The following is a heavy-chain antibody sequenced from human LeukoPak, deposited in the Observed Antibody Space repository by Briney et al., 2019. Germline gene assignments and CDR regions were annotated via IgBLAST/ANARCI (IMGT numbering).Heavy chain of an antibody. D-gene: IGHD3-3*01. CDR2: ISSNGGNT. J-gene: IGHJ4*02. CDR3: ARPSYGVIFGVVNY. V-gene: IGHV3-64*01. CDR1: GFTFSNYA. Sequence: GGSLRLSCAASGFTFSNYAMLWVRQAPGKGLEYVSAISSNGGNTYYANSVKGRFTISRDNSKNTLYLQMGSLRAEDMAVYYCARPSYGVIFGVVNYWGQGTLVTVSS.